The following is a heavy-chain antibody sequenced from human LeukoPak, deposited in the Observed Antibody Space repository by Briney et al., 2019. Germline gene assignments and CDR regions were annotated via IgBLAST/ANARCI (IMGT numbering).Heavy chain of an antibody. CDR2: IYYSGST. J-gene: IGHJ4*02. CDR1: GASISSYY. D-gene: IGHD2-2*01. Sequence: PSGTLSLTCTVSGASISSYYWSWIRQPPGKGLEWIGYIYYSGSTNYNPSLTSRVTISLDTSKNQFSLKLSSVTAADTAVYYCARDPGPYCTTTTCYVDYWGQGTLVTVPS. CDR3: ARDPGPYCTTTTCYVDY. V-gene: IGHV4-59*01.